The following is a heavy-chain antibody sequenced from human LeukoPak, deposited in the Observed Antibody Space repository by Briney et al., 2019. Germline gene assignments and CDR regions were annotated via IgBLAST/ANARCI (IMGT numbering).Heavy chain of an antibody. J-gene: IGHJ4*02. V-gene: IGHV3-23*01. CDR2: MSGSGVTS. D-gene: IGHD1-26*01. CDR1: GFTFSGYV. CDR3: AKAGLLGY. Sequence: GGSLRLSCAASGFTFSGYVMSWVRQAPGKGLEWVSSMSGSGVTSHYADSVKGRFTISRGNSKNTLYLQMNSLRAEDTAVYYCAKAGLLGYWGQGTLVTVSS.